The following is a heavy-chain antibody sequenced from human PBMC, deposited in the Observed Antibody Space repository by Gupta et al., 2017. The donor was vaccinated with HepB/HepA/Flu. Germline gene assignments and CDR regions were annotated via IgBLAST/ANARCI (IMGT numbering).Heavy chain of an antibody. V-gene: IGHV4-59*01. CDR1: GGSFSNYY. J-gene: IGHJ5*02. D-gene: IGHD3-10*01. CDR3: ARDSGTATSGSKFFDL. CDR2: MYYSGSP. Sequence: QVQLQESGPGLLKPSETLSLTCTVSGGSFSNYYWSWIRQPPGKGLEWLGYMYYSGSPTYNPSLKSRVTMSVDTSKTQFSLKLSSVTAADTAVYYCARDSGTATSGSKFFDLWGQGTLVTVSS.